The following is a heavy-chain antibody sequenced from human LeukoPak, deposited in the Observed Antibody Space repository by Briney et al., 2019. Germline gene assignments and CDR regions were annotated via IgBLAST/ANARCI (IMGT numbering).Heavy chain of an antibody. CDR3: VYYGDYVGWFDP. CDR1: GGSFSGYY. J-gene: IGHJ5*02. D-gene: IGHD4-17*01. V-gene: IGHV4-34*01. CDR2: INHSGST. Sequence: SETLSLTCAVYGGSFSGYYWSWIRQPPGKGLEWIGEINHSGSTNYNPSLKSRVTISVDTSKNQFSLKLSSVTAADTAVYYCVYYGDYVGWFDPWGQGTLVTVSS.